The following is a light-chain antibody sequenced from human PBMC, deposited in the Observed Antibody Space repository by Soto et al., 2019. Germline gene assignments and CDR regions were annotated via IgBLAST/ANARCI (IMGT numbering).Light chain of an antibody. CDR1: QGISSY. CDR2: AAS. Sequence: IQLTQSPSSLSASAGDRVTITCRASQGISSYLAWYQQKPGKAPKLLIHAASTLQSGVPSRFSGTGSGTDFTLTISSLQPEDFATYYCQQFDTYPRTFGPGTNVDIK. CDR3: QQFDTYPRT. J-gene: IGKJ3*01. V-gene: IGKV1-9*01.